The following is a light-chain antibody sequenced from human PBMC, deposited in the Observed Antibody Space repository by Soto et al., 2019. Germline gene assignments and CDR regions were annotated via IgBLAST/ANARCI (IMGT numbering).Light chain of an antibody. CDR1: QSVLYIPTNKNY. Sequence: DILMTQSPDSLAVSLGERATINCESSQSVLYIPTNKNYLAWYQQKPGQPPKLLIYWASTRESGVPDRFSGSGSGTDFTLTISSLQAEDVAVYYCQQYFTTPRLGFGGGTKVEIK. V-gene: IGKV4-1*01. CDR2: WAS. CDR3: QQYFTTPRLG. J-gene: IGKJ4*01.